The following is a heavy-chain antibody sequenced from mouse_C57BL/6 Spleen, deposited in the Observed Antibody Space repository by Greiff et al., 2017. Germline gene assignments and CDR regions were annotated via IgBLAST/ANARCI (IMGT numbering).Heavy chain of an antibody. CDR2: IYPSDSET. Sequence: VQLQQSGAELVRPGSSVKLSCKASGYTFTSYWMDWVKQRPGQGLEWIGNIYPSDSETHYNQKFKDKATLTVDKSSSTAYMQLSSLTSEDSAVYYCAREVLGGHWYFDVWGTGTTVTVSS. J-gene: IGHJ1*03. V-gene: IGHV1-61*01. CDR3: AREVLGGHWYFDV. D-gene: IGHD4-1*01. CDR1: GYTFTSYW.